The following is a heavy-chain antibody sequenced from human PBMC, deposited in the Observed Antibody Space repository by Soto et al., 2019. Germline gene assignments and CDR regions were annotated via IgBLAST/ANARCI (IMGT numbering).Heavy chain of an antibody. J-gene: IGHJ6*02. CDR2: INPSVAST. Sequence: ASVKVSCKASGYTFTSYNMHWVRQAPGQGLEWMGIINPSVASTSYTQKLQGRVTMTRDTSTSTVYMELSSLRSEDTAVYYCAREYYFGSGGPTDYYYYGLAVWGQGTTGTVSS. D-gene: IGHD3-10*01. V-gene: IGHV1-46*01. CDR1: GYTFTSYN. CDR3: AREYYFGSGGPTDYYYYGLAV.